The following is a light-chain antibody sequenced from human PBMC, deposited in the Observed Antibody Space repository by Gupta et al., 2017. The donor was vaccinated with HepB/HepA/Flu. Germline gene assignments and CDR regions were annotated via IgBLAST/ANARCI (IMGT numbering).Light chain of an antibody. V-gene: IGKV4-1*01. CDR3: HQYYSTPWT. CDR2: WAS. J-gene: IGKJ1*01. CDR1: TSLMYSSKSKNY. Sequence: DIVITQSPDSLTVPLGERATINCKSSTSLMYSSKSKNYLAWYQQKSGQPPNLLIYWASTRESGVPDRFSGSGSATDFTLTISSLQAEDVAVYFCHQYYSTPWTFGQGTKVEIK.